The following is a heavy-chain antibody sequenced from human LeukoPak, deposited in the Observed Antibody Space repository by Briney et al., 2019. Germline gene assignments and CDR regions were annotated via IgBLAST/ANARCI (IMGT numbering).Heavy chain of an antibody. J-gene: IGHJ5*02. V-gene: IGHV3-7*01. Sequence: GGSLRLSCAASGFTFSNYGMHWVRQAPGKGLEWVANTNQDGSREKYADSVRGRFTVSRDNAKNSVYLQMNSLGVEDTAIYYCARDSGWTFDPWGQGTLVTVSS. CDR1: GFTFSNYG. CDR3: ARDSGWTFDP. CDR2: TNQDGSRE. D-gene: IGHD6-19*01.